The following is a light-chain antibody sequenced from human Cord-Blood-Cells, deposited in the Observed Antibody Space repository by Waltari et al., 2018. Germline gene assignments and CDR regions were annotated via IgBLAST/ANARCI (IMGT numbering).Light chain of an antibody. CDR1: SSNIGNNY. J-gene: IGLJ3*02. V-gene: IGLV1-51*01. Sequence: QPVLTQPPSVPAAPGHTVTITCSGSSSNIGNNYVSWSHQLPGTAPKLLIYYDNRRPSGMPDRCSGSKSGRSAALRITGLRTGDEADYYCGTWDSGLSAWVFGGVTKLTVL. CDR3: GTWDSGLSAWV. CDR2: YDN.